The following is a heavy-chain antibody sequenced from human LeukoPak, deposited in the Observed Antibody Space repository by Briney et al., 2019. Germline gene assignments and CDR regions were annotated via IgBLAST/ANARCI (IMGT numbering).Heavy chain of an antibody. Sequence: PSETLSLTCTVSGDSITNYYWSWIRQPAGKGLEWIGRFYTSQSTDYNPSLKSRVTISVDTSKNQFSLKLSSVTAADTAVYYCARPNSSSSRAGYRYGMDVWGQGTTVTVSS. CDR2: FYTSQST. CDR3: ARPNSSSSRAGYRYGMDV. CDR1: GDSITNYY. J-gene: IGHJ6*02. V-gene: IGHV4-4*07. D-gene: IGHD6-13*01.